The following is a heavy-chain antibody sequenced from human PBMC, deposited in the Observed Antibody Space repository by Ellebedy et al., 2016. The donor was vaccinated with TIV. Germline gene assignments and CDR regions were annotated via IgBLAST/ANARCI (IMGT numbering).Heavy chain of an antibody. V-gene: IGHV3-30-3*01. CDR3: AREGFLGDIVVVPAARVGYYFDY. D-gene: IGHD2-2*01. J-gene: IGHJ4*02. Sequence: GESLKISXAASGFTFSSYAMHWVRQAPGKGLEWVAVISYDGSNKYYADSVKGRFTISRDNSKNTLYLQMNSLRAEDTAVYYCAREGFLGDIVVVPAARVGYYFDYWGQGTRVTVSS. CDR2: ISYDGSNK. CDR1: GFTFSSYA.